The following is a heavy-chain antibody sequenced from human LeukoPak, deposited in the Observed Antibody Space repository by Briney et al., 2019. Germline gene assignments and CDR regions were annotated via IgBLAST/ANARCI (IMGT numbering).Heavy chain of an antibody. V-gene: IGHV4-59*01. D-gene: IGHD1-1*01. Sequence: PSGTLSLTCTVSGGSISSYYWSWIRQPPGEGLEWIGYIYYSGSTNYNPSLKSRVTISVDTSKNQFSLKLSSVTAADTAVYYCARDVQLERPPPLIGYYYMDVWGKGTTVTVSS. CDR2: IYYSGST. J-gene: IGHJ6*03. CDR3: ARDVQLERPPPLIGYYYMDV. CDR1: GGSISSYY.